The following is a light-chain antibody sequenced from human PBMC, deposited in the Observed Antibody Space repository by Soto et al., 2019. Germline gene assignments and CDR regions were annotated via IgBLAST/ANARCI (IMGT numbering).Light chain of an antibody. Sequence: QCALTQPASVSGSPGQSITISCTGTNSDVGNYNLVSWHQQHPGKAPKLMMYEVTKRPSGVSNRFSGSKSGNTASLTISGLQAEDEADYYCCSYAGSATWVFGGGTKLTVL. CDR3: CSYAGSATWV. J-gene: IGLJ3*02. CDR1: NSDVGNYNL. V-gene: IGLV2-23*02. CDR2: EVT.